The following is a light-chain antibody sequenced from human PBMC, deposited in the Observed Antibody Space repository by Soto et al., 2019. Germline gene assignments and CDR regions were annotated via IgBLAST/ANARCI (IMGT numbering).Light chain of an antibody. J-gene: IGLJ3*02. CDR3: LLYYGGAHV. Sequence: QAVVTQEPSLTVSPGGTVTLTCASSTGSVTSGYYPNWFQQTPGQAPSALIYNTSTTHSGTPGLFSGSLLGGKAALTLSGVQPEEEAEYYCLLYYGGAHVFGAGTKLTVL. CDR2: NTS. V-gene: IGLV7-43*01. CDR1: TGSVTSGYY.